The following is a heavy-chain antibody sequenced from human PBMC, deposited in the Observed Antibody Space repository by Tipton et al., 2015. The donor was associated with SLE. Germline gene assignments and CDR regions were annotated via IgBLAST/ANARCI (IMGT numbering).Heavy chain of an antibody. CDR2: IYYGGRT. V-gene: IGHV4-39*01. D-gene: IGHD3-9*01. CDR3: VRHPWLLLFAFDV. Sequence: TLSLTCTVSGGSISSSSYYWGWIRQPPGKGPEWIGSIYYGGRTYYNPSLSSRVTMSVDTSNKQFSLKLTSVTAADTAVFYCVRHPWLLLFAFDVWGPGTTVTVSS. J-gene: IGHJ3*01. CDR1: GGSISSSSYY.